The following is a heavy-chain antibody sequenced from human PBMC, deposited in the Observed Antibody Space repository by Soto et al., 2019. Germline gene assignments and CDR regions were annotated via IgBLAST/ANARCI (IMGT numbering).Heavy chain of an antibody. Sequence: SQTLCLTCTVSGGSISSAGYYWIWIRQHPWKGLEWIVYIYYSGSTYYNPSLKSRVTISVDTSKNKFSLKLSSVTAADTAVYYCARDNGDYGYYYYDMDVWGQGTTVTVS. D-gene: IGHD4-17*01. CDR3: ARDNGDYGYYYYDMDV. V-gene: IGHV4-31*03. CDR2: IYYSGST. CDR1: GGSISSAGYY. J-gene: IGHJ6*02.